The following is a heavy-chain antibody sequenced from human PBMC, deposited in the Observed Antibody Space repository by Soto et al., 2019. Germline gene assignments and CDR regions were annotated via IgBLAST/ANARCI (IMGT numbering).Heavy chain of an antibody. Sequence: QVQLQQWGTGQLKSSETLSLTCAVNGGSFSGYYWSWIRQPPGKGLEWIGEIHHSGSTNYNPSLKSRVTILLDTSKNQFALKLNSVTAADTAVYYCATIVVVASTMRDDAFDIWGQGTMVTVSS. V-gene: IGHV4-34*01. CDR2: IHHSGST. CDR3: ATIVVVASTMRDDAFDI. J-gene: IGHJ3*02. CDR1: GGSFSGYY. D-gene: IGHD2-2*01.